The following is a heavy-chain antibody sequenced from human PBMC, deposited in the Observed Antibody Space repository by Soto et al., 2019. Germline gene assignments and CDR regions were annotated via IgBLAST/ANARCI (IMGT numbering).Heavy chain of an antibody. CDR1: DGSISSYD. V-gene: IGHV4-59*08. J-gene: IGHJ4*02. CDR2: IFYTGST. D-gene: IGHD1-1*01. Sequence: QVQLQESGPGLGKPSETLSLTCTVSDGSISSYDWGWIRQPPGKGLEWIGYIFYTGSTNYNPSLKSRVTISVDTSKNQCPLKLSSVTDAHTAVYYCARHYPIGNNWNYFDYWGQGTLVTVSS. CDR3: ARHYPIGNNWNYFDY.